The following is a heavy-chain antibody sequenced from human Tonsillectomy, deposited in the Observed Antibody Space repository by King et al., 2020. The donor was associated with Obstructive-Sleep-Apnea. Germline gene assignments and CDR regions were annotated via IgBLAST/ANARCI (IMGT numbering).Heavy chain of an antibody. CDR1: GYTFTDYA. Sequence: HVQLVQSGSELKKPGASVKVSCKASGYTFTDYALNWVRQAPGQGLEWMGWINTNTGNPTYAQGFTGRFVFSLDTSVSTAYLQISSLKAEDTAVYYCVTSGTYYDALTGYYVFDYWGQGTLVTVSS. V-gene: IGHV7-4-1*02. CDR2: INTNTGNP. CDR3: VTSGTYYDALTGYYVFDY. D-gene: IGHD3-9*01. J-gene: IGHJ4*02.